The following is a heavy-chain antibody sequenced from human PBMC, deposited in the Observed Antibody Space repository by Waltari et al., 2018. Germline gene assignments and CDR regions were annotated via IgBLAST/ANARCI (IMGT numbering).Heavy chain of an antibody. V-gene: IGHV3-7*04. D-gene: IGHD2-21*02. CDR3: ARGVTTVEC. CDR1: GFTFSNSW. CDR2: IKQDGWEK. Sequence: EVQLVESGGGLVQPGGSLRLSCSGSGFTFSNSWMSWVRQAPGKGLEGGASIKQDGWEKYYVDSMKGRFTISRDNDNNSLFLQMDSLRVEDTAVYYCARGVTTVECWGQGALVTVSS. J-gene: IGHJ4*02.